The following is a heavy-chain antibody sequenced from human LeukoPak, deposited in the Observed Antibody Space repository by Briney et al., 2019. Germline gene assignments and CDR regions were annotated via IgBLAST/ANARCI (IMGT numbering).Heavy chain of an antibody. CDR3: ARGYRSSWLLYYFDY. D-gene: IGHD6-13*01. Sequence: SQTLSLTCAISGDGVSSNSAAWNWSRQSPSRGLEWLGRTYYRSKWYNDYAVSVKSRITINPDTSKNQFSLQLNSVTPEDTAVYYCARGYRSSWLLYYFDYWGQGTLVTVSS. CDR2: TYYRSKWYN. V-gene: IGHV6-1*01. J-gene: IGHJ4*02. CDR1: GDGVSSNSAA.